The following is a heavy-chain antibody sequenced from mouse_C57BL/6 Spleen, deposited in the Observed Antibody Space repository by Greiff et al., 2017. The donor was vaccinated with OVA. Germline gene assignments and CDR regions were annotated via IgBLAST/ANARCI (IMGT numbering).Heavy chain of an antibody. CDR2: ISYDGSN. D-gene: IGHD1-1*01. CDR3: ARDRYYGSSYWFAY. J-gene: IGHJ3*01. Sequence: EVQRVESGPGLVKPSQSLSLTCSVTGYSITSGYYWNWIRQFPGNKLEWMGYISYDGSNNYNPSLKNRISITRDTSKNQFFLKLNSVTTEDTATYYCARDRYYGSSYWFAYWGQGTLVTVSA. V-gene: IGHV3-6*01. CDR1: GYSITSGYY.